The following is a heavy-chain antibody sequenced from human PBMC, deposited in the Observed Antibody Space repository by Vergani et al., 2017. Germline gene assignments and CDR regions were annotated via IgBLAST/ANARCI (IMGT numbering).Heavy chain of an antibody. CDR1: GGSISSYY. V-gene: IGHV4-59*08. Sequence: QVQLQESGPGLVKPSETLSLTCTVSGGSISSYYWSWIRQPPGKGLERIGYIYYSGSTNYNPSLKSRVTISVDTSKNQFSLKLSSVTAADTAVYYCARGGSRARGYFDYWGQGTLVTVSS. CDR2: IYYSGST. CDR3: ARGGSRARGYFDY. J-gene: IGHJ4*02.